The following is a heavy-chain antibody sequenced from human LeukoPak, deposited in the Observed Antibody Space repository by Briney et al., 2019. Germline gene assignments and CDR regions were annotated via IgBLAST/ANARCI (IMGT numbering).Heavy chain of an antibody. D-gene: IGHD3-10*01. Sequence: SETLSLTCTVSGGSISSYYWSWIRQPPGKGLEWIGYIYYSGSTNYNPSLKSRVTISVDTSKNQFSLKLSSVTAADTAVYYCERGLLWRKSYYYYYMDVWGKGTTVTISS. CDR1: GGSISSYY. J-gene: IGHJ6*03. CDR3: ERGLLWRKSYYYYYMDV. V-gene: IGHV4-59*01. CDR2: IYYSGST.